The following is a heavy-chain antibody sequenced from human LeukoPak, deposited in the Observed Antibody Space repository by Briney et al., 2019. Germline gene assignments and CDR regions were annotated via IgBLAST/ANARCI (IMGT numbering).Heavy chain of an antibody. D-gene: IGHD2-15*01. J-gene: IGHJ6*03. CDR1: GFTFSSYW. CDR2: IKQDGSEK. Sequence: GGSLRLSXAASGFTFSSYWMSWVRQAPGKGLEWVANIKQDGSEKYYVDSVKGRFTISRDNAKNSLYLQMNSLRAEDTAVYYCAREVSEYCSGGSCYGYYYYMDVWGKGTTVTVSS. CDR3: AREVSEYCSGGSCYGYYYYMDV. V-gene: IGHV3-7*01.